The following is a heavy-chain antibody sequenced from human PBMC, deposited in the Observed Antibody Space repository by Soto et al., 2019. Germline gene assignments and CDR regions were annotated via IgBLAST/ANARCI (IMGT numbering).Heavy chain of an antibody. D-gene: IGHD5-12*01. Sequence: PGGSLRLSCAASGFTFSSYGMHWVRQAPGKGLEWVAVIWYDGSNKYYADSVKGRFTISRDNAKNSLYLQMNSLRAEDTAVYYCARDITGISDIVATTYYYYGMDVWGQGTTGTVSS. CDR2: IWYDGSNK. V-gene: IGHV3-33*01. J-gene: IGHJ6*02. CDR3: ARDITGISDIVATTYYYYGMDV. CDR1: GFTFSSYG.